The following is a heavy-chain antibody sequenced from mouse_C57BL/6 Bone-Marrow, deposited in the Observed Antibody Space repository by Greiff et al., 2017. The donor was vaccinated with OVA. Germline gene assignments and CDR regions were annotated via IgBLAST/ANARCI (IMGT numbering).Heavy chain of an antibody. J-gene: IGHJ4*01. V-gene: IGHV1-5*01. D-gene: IGHD2-5*01. CDR1: GYTFTSYW. CDR3: TRKNYYSNYYAMDY. CDR2: IYPGNSDT. Sequence: VQLQQSGTVLARPGASVKMSCKTSGYTFTSYWMHWVKQRPGQGLEWIGAIYPGNSDTSYNQKFKGKAKLTAVTSASTAYMELSSLTNEDSAVYYCTRKNYYSNYYAMDYWGQGTSVTVSS.